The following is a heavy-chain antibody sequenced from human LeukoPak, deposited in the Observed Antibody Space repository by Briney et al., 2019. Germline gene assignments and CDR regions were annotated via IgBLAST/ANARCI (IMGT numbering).Heavy chain of an antibody. V-gene: IGHV4-34*01. CDR1: GGSFSGYY. Sequence: SETLSLTCAVYGGSFSGYYWSWIRQPPGKGLEWIGEINHSGSANYNPSLKSRVTISVDTSKNQFSLKLSSVTAADTAVYYCARGPGFDPWGQGTLVTVSS. CDR3: ARGPGFDP. J-gene: IGHJ5*02. CDR2: INHSGSA.